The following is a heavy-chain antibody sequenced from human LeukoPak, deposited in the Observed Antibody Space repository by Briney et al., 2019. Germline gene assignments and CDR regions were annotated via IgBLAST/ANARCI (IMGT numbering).Heavy chain of an antibody. V-gene: IGHV3-9*01. J-gene: IGHJ4*02. CDR1: GFTFDDYA. CDR2: ISWNSGSI. D-gene: IGHD6-13*01. Sequence: PGRSLRLSCAASGFTFDDYAMHWVRQAPGKGLEWVSGISWNSGSIGYADSVKGRFTISRDNAKNSLYLQMNSLRAEDTALYYCAKDVAAAGTRFLFDYWGQGTLVTASS. CDR3: AKDVAAAGTRFLFDY.